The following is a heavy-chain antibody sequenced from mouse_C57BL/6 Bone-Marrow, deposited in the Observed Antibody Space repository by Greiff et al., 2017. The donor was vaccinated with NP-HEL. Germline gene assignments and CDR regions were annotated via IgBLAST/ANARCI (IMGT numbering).Heavy chain of an antibody. V-gene: IGHV1-55*01. CDR1: GYTFTSYW. Sequence: VQLQQPGAELVKPGASVKMSCKASGYTFTSYWITWVKQRPGQGLAWIGDIHPGSGSTNYNAKFKSKATLTVDTSSSTASMQLSSLTSENSAVYYCARSPNSEEGNWYYGVWGTGTTVTVSS. D-gene: IGHD2-12*01. CDR2: IHPGSGST. CDR3: ARSPNSEEGNWYYGV. J-gene: IGHJ1*03.